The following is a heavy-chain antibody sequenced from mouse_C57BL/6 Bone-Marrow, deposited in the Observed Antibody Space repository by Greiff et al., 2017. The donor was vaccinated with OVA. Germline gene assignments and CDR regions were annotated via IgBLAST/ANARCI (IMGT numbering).Heavy chain of an antibody. D-gene: IGHD1-1*01. CDR1: GYAFSSSW. J-gene: IGHJ4*01. V-gene: IGHV1-82*01. CDR3: ADYYGSSHAMDY. Sequence: QVQLQQSGPELVKPGASVKISCKASGYAFSSSWMNWVKQRPGQGLEWIGRIYPGDGDTNYNGKFKGKATLTADKSSSTAYMQLSSLTSEDSAVYFCADYYGSSHAMDYWGQGTSVTVSS. CDR2: IYPGDGDT.